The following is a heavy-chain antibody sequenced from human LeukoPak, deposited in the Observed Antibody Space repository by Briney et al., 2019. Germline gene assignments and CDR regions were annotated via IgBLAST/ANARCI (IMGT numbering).Heavy chain of an antibody. D-gene: IGHD3-9*01. V-gene: IGHV3-21*01. CDR2: ISSSSNYI. J-gene: IGHJ4*02. CDR3: AREFPPDYHDVLTGSVCYFDY. Sequence: GGSLRLSCAASGFTFSSYIMNWVRQAPGKGLEWLSSISSSSNYIYYADSVKGRFTISRDNAKNSLYLQMTSLRAEDTAVYYCAREFPPDYHDVLTGSVCYFDYWGQGTLVTVSS. CDR1: GFTFSSYI.